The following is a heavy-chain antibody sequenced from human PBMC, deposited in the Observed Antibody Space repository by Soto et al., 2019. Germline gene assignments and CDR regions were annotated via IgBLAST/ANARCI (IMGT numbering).Heavy chain of an antibody. CDR1: GFTFSSYA. Sequence: QVQLVESGGGVVQPGRSLRLSCAASGFTFSSYAMHWVRQAPGKGLERVAVISYDGSNKYYADSVKGRFTLSRDNSKNKLYLQMNSLRAEDTAVYYCARDPHYDSSGYCDYWGQGTLVTVSS. D-gene: IGHD3-22*01. J-gene: IGHJ4*02. CDR2: ISYDGSNK. CDR3: ARDPHYDSSGYCDY. V-gene: IGHV3-30-3*01.